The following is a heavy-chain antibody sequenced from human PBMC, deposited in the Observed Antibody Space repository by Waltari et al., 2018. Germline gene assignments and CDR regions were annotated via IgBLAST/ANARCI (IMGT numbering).Heavy chain of an antibody. D-gene: IGHD3-3*01. CDR3: ARDSPSYYDFWSGYPYYFDY. CDR2: IYTSGST. J-gene: IGHJ4*02. CDR1: GGSISSYY. V-gene: IGHV4-4*07. Sequence: QVQLQESGPGLVKPSETLSLTCTVSGGSISSYYWSWIRQPAGKGLEWIGRIYTSGSTNYNPSLKRRVTMSVDTSKHQFSLKLSSVTAADTAVYYCARDSPSYYDFWSGYPYYFDYWGQGTLVTVSS.